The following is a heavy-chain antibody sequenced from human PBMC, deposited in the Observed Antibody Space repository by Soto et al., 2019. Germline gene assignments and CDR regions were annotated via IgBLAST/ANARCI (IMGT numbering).Heavy chain of an antibody. V-gene: IGHV3-48*01. CDR3: ARDHRRYCSGGSCLKGHFDY. CDR2: ISSSSSTI. Sequence: GGSLRLSCAASGFTFSSYSMNWVRQAPGKGLEWVSYISSSSSTIYYADSVKGRFTISRDNAKNSLYLQMNSLRAEDTAVYYCARDHRRYCSGGSCLKGHFDYWGQGTLVTVSS. D-gene: IGHD2-15*01. CDR1: GFTFSSYS. J-gene: IGHJ4*02.